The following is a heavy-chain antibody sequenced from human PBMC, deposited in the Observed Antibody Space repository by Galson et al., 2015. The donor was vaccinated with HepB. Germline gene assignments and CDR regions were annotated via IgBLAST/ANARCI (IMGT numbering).Heavy chain of an antibody. CDR2: MNPNSGNT. CDR1: GYTFTSYD. D-gene: IGHD3-22*01. CDR3: ARSMIAGPVSIDY. J-gene: IGHJ4*02. Sequence: SVKVSCKASGYTFTSYDINWVRQATGQGLEWMGWMNPNSGNTGYAQKFQGRVTMTRNTSISTAYMELSSLRSEDTAVYYCARSMIAGPVSIDYWGQGTLVTVSS. V-gene: IGHV1-8*01.